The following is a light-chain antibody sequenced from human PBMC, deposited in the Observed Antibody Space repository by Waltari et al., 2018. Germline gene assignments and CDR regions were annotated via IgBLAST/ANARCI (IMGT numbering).Light chain of an antibody. CDR3: MQNIQLPT. CDR2: EVS. CDR1: QCLLHSDGRAR. V-gene: IGKV2D-29*02. Sequence: SQCLLHSDGRARLYWDLQKPGQSPQLLISEVSNRFSGVTERFSGSGSGTDFTLKISRVEAEDVGVYFCMQNIQLPTFGQGTKVEIE. J-gene: IGKJ1*01.